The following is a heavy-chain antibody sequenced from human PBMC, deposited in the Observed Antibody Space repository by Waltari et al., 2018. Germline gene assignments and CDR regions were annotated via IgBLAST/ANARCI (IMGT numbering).Heavy chain of an antibody. D-gene: IGHD3-9*01. CDR3: AIRYFDWLLADYYFDY. J-gene: IGHJ4*02. V-gene: IGHV1-8*01. Sequence: QVQLVQSGAEVKKPGASVKVSCKASGYTFTSYDINWVRQATGQGLEWMGWMNPNSGNTGYAQKFQGRVTMTRNTSISTAYMELSSLRSEDTAVYYCAIRYFDWLLADYYFDYWGQGTLVTVSS. CDR2: MNPNSGNT. CDR1: GYTFTSYD.